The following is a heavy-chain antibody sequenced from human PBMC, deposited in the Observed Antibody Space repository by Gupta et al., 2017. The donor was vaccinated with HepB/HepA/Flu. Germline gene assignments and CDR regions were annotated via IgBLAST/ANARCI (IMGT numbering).Heavy chain of an antibody. V-gene: IGHV4-59*01. Sequence: VQLQESGPGLVQPAEPLSLSCPVSGGSITSDYWSWIRQPPGKGLEWIGYIFHSGSTNYNTSLKSRVTRALDTSKSQFSLKLSAVTAADTAGEYCARFRMGGTSLGDYWGQGTRIAVSS. J-gene: IGHJ4*02. D-gene: IGHD4-23*01. CDR3: ARFRMGGTSLGDY. CDR2: IFHSGST. CDR1: GGSITSDY.